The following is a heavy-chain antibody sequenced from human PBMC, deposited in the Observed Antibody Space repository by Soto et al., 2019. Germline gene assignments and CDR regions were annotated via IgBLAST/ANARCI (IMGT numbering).Heavy chain of an antibody. CDR2: INHSGST. V-gene: IGHV4-34*01. Sequence: SETLSLTCAVYGGSFSGYYWSWIRQPPGKGLEWIGEINHSGSTNYNPSLKSRVTISVDTSKNQFSLKLSSVTAADTAVYYCERGSYSGRLDYWGQGTLVTVYS. CDR1: GGSFSGYY. CDR3: ERGSYSGRLDY. D-gene: IGHD2-15*01. J-gene: IGHJ4*02.